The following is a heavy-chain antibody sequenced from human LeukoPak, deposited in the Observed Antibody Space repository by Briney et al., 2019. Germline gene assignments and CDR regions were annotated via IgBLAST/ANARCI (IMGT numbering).Heavy chain of an antibody. CDR1: GDSVSSNSAA. D-gene: IGHD3-10*01. J-gene: IGHJ4*02. V-gene: IGHV6-1*01. Sequence: SQTLSLTFAISGDSVSSNSAAWNWIRQSPSRGLEWLGRTYYRSKWYNDYAVSVKSRITINPDTSKNQFSLQLNSVTPKDTAVYYCAGLYGSGSYYNVAYYFDYWGQGTLVTVSS. CDR3: AGLYGSGSYYNVAYYFDY. CDR2: TYYRSKWYN.